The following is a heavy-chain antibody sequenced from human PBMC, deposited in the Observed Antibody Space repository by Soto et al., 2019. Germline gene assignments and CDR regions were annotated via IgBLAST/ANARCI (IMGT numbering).Heavy chain of an antibody. D-gene: IGHD3-22*01. CDR2: IKSKTDGGTT. CDR3: TTDPYYYDSSDY. Sequence: EVQLVESGGGLVKPGGSLRLSCAASGFTFSNAWMNWVRQAPGKGLEWVGRIKSKTDGGTTDYAAPVKGRFTISRDDSTNRLYLQMNSLKTEDTAVYYCTTDPYYYDSSDYWGQGTLVTVSS. J-gene: IGHJ4*02. CDR1: GFTFSNAW. V-gene: IGHV3-15*07.